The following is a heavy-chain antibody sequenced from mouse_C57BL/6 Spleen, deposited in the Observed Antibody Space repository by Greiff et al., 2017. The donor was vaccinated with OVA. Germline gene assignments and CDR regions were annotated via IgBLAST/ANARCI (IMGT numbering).Heavy chain of an antibody. CDR3: ATRDAMDY. Sequence: EVMLVESGGGLVKPGGSLKLSCAASGFTFSDYGMHWVRQAPEKGLEWVAYITSGSNTIYYADTVKGRFTISRDNAKNTLFLQMTSLRSEDTAMYYCATRDAMDYWGQGTSVTVSS. V-gene: IGHV5-17*01. J-gene: IGHJ4*01. D-gene: IGHD3-3*01. CDR1: GFTFSDYG. CDR2: ITSGSNTI.